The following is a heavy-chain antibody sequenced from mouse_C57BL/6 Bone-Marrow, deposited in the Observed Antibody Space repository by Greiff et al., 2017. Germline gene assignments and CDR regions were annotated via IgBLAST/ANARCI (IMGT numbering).Heavy chain of an antibody. V-gene: IGHV5-12*01. CDR3: ARHDDYDPY. CDR2: ISNGGGST. Sequence: EVQLVESGGGLVQPGGSLKLSCAASGFTFSDYYMYWVRQTPEKRLEWVAYISNGGGSTYYPDTVKGRFTISRDNAKNTLYLQMSRLKSEDTAMYYCARHDDYDPYWGQGTLVTVSA. CDR1: GFTFSDYY. J-gene: IGHJ3*01. D-gene: IGHD2-4*01.